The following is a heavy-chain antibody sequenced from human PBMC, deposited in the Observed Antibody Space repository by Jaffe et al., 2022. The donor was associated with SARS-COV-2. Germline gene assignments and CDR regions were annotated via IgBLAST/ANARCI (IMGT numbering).Heavy chain of an antibody. CDR1: GGSISSSSYY. D-gene: IGHD1-26*01. CDR2: IYYSGST. J-gene: IGHJ4*02. V-gene: IGHV4-39*01. Sequence: QLQLQESGPGLVKPSETLSLTCTVSGGSISSSSYYWGWIRQPPGKGLEWIGSIYYSGSTYYNPSLKSRVTISVDTSKNQFSLKLSSVTAADTAVYYCAGGIVGATYFDYWGQGTLVTVSS. CDR3: AGGIVGATYFDY.